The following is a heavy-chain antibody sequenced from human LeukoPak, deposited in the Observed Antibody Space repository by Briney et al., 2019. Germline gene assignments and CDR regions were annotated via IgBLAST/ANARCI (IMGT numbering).Heavy chain of an antibody. CDR1: GGSFSGYF. CDR3: AGGRLGSTWYYH. J-gene: IGHJ5*02. V-gene: IGHV4-34*01. D-gene: IGHD6-13*01. CDR2: INHSGST. Sequence: SETLSLTCDVYGGSFSGYFWSWIRQPPGKGLECIGEINHSGSTNYNPSLKSRVTISVDTSKNQFSLKVSSVTAADTAVYYCAGGRLGSTWYYHWGQGTQVTVSS.